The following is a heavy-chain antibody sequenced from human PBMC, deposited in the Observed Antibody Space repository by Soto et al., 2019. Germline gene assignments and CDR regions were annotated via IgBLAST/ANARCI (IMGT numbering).Heavy chain of an antibody. D-gene: IGHD4-17*01. V-gene: IGHV3-30*18. CDR2: ISYDGSEK. CDR1: GFTFSSYG. J-gene: IGHJ4*02. Sequence: QVPLVESGGGVVQPGRSLRLSCAASGFTFSSYGMHWVRQAPGKGLEWVAVISYDGSEKYYAVSVKGRFTISRDNSKNTLYLQMNSLRAEDTAVYYCAKGAVTTSLYYFDYWGQGTLVPVSS. CDR3: AKGAVTTSLYYFDY.